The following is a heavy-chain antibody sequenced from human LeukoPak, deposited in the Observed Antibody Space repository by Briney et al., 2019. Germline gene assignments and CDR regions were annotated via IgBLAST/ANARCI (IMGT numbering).Heavy chain of an antibody. J-gene: IGHJ4*02. CDR2: IYHSGST. D-gene: IGHD3-9*01. CDR1: GGSISSGGYS. Sequence: SQTLSLTCAVSGGSISSGGYSWSWIRQPPGKGLEWIGYIYHSGSTYYNPSLKSRVTISVDKSKNQFSLKLSSVTAADTAVYYCARDSHDILTGYYNRGMFDYWGQGTLVTVSS. CDR3: ARDSHDILTGYYNRGMFDY. V-gene: IGHV4-30-2*01.